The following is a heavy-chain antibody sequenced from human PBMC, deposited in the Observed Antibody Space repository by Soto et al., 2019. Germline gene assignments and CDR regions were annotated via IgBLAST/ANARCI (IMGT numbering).Heavy chain of an antibody. J-gene: IGHJ5*02. CDR1: GGSISSGDYY. D-gene: IGHD2-21*02. Sequence: QVQLQESGPGLVKPSQTLSLTCTVSGGSISSGDYYWSWIRQPPGKGLEWIGYIYYSGSTSYNPSLKGRVTRSVDTSKDQFSLKLSSVTAADTAVYYCVRATVVTQNGFDPWGQGTLVTVSS. CDR2: IYYSGST. V-gene: IGHV4-30-4*01. CDR3: VRATVVTQNGFDP.